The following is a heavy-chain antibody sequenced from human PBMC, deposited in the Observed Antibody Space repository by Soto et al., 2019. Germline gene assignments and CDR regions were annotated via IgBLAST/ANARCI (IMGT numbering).Heavy chain of an antibody. CDR3: AKDYGSGYYYPYYFDY. CDR1: GFTFGDYA. Sequence: PGGSLRLSCAASGFTFGDYAMHWVRQAPGKGLEWVSGISWNSGSIGYADSVKGRFTISRDNAKNSLYLQMNSLRAEDTALYYCAKDYGSGYYYPYYFDYWGQGTLVTVSS. V-gene: IGHV3-9*01. CDR2: ISWNSGSI. D-gene: IGHD3-22*01. J-gene: IGHJ4*02.